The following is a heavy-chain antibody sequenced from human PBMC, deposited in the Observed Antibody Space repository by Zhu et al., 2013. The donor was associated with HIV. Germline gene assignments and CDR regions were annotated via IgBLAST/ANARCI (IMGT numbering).Heavy chain of an antibody. CDR3: ARMDKGSCTETTCPDWFDP. J-gene: IGHJ5*02. D-gene: IGHD2-8*02. Sequence: QVQLVQSGPEVKKPGASVKASCKASGYTFTNYGINWVRQATGHGLEWMGWVDPIIGNAGYAQKFQGRVTITRDTSTSTVYMELSSLRSDDTAVYYCARMDKGSCTETTCPDWFDPWGQGTLVTVSS. CDR2: VDPIIGNA. V-gene: IGHV1-8*03. CDR1: GYTFTNYG.